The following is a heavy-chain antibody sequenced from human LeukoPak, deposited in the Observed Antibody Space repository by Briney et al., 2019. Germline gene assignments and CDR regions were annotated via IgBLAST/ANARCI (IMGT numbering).Heavy chain of an antibody. CDR2: IRSIGTT. CDR3: TRQLSWASDTGDS. J-gene: IGHJ5*01. Sequence: PSETLSLTCNVSGGSISGSRRYWGWVRQPPGGGLEWIGSIRSIGTTYYNPSLQSRLTISVDNSQNQFSLKLKSATAADTSMYYCTRQLSWASDTGDSWGQGTLVTVSS. CDR1: GGSISGSRRY. D-gene: IGHD6-13*01. V-gene: IGHV4-39*01.